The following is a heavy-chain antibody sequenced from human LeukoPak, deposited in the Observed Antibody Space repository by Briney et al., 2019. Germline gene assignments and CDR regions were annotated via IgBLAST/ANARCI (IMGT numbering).Heavy chain of an antibody. CDR1: GFTFSSNW. CDR3: SRDFNGRNDF. V-gene: IGHV3-74*01. Sequence: GGSLRLSCAASGFTFSSNWMHWGRQGPGKGLVWVSRINPDGSRTDYAESVKGRFTISRDNAKNTLSLEMNSLGDEDTAVYYCSRDFNGRNDFWGQGNLFTVSS. J-gene: IGHJ4*02. D-gene: IGHD1-14*01. CDR2: INPDGSRT.